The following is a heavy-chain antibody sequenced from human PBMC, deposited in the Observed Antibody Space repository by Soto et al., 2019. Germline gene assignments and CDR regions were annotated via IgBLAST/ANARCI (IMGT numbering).Heavy chain of an antibody. V-gene: IGHV3-11*01. CDR2: ISSSGSTI. CDR3: ARDPVGDSHYYYGMDV. CDR1: GFTFSDYY. D-gene: IGHD4-17*01. Sequence: GGSLRLSCAASGFTFSDYYMSWIRQAPGKGLEWVSYISSSGSTIYYADSVKGRFTISRDNAKNSLYLQMNSLRAEDTAVYYCARDPVGDSHYYYGMDVWGQGTTVTVSS. J-gene: IGHJ6*02.